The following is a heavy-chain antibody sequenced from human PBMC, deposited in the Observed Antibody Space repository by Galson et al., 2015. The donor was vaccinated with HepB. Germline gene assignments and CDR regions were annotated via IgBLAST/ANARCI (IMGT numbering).Heavy chain of an antibody. CDR3: ARGGSNRYCSSTSCSYYYYYGMDV. CDR1: GFTFSSYW. Sequence: SLRLSCAASGFTFSSYWMSWVRQAPGKGLEWVANIKQDGSEKYYVDSVKGRSTISRDNAKNSLYLQMNSLRAEDTAVYYCARGGSNRYCSSTSCSYYYYYGMDVWGQGTTVTVSS. D-gene: IGHD2-2*01. V-gene: IGHV3-7*03. CDR2: IKQDGSEK. J-gene: IGHJ6*02.